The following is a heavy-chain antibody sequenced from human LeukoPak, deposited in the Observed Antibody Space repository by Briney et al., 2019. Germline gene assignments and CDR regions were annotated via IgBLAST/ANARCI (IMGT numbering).Heavy chain of an antibody. CDR1: GFTFSDYG. CDR3: AKVTYGSGTYGAFDS. V-gene: IGHV3-33*05. J-gene: IGHJ4*02. Sequence: PGGSLRLSCAASGFTFSDYGMVWVRVRQAPGKGLEWVAVISYDGSNNYYADSVKGRLTISRDNSKNTLYLQMNSLRAEDTAIYYCAKVTYGSGTYGAFDSWGQGTLVTVSS. D-gene: IGHD3-10*01. CDR2: ISYDGSNN.